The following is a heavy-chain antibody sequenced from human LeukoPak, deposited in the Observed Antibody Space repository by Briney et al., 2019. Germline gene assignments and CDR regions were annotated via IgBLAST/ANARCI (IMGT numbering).Heavy chain of an antibody. V-gene: IGHV3-30*04. J-gene: IGHJ4*02. D-gene: IGHD3-10*01. CDR2: ISYDGSNK. CDR1: GFTFSSYA. CDR3: ARGGWFGESPEIDY. Sequence: GGSLRLSCAASGFTFSSYAMHWVRQAPGKGLEWVAVISYDGSNKYYADSVKGRFTISRDNSKNTLYLQMNSLRAEDTAVYYCARGGWFGESPEIDYWGQGTLVTVSS.